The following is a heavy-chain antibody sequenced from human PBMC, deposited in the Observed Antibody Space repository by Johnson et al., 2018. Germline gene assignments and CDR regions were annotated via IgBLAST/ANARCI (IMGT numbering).Heavy chain of an antibody. CDR1: GFTFSSYS. V-gene: IGHV3-21*01. CDR3: AGDLIAAAGLYYCYGRDV. CDR2: ISSSSSYI. D-gene: IGHD6-13*01. Sequence: VQLVESGGGLVKPGGSLRLSCAASGFTFSSYSMNWVRQAPGKGLEWVSSISSSSSYIYYADSVKGRFTISRDNAKNSLYLQMNSLRAEDTAVYYCAGDLIAAAGLYYCYGRDVWGQGTTVTVSS. J-gene: IGHJ6*02.